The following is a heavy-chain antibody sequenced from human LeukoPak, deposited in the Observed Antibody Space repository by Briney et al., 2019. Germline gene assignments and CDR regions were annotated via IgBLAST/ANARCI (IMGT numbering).Heavy chain of an antibody. CDR3: ARGADYDSSGYPPVDY. D-gene: IGHD3-22*01. Sequence: SETLSLTCTVSGGSISSGGYYWSWIRQHPGKGLEWIGYIYYSGSTYYNPSLKSRVTISVGTSKNQFSLKLSSVTAADTAVYYCARGADYDSSGYPPVDYWGQGTLVTVSS. J-gene: IGHJ4*02. V-gene: IGHV4-31*03. CDR1: GGSISSGGYY. CDR2: IYYSGST.